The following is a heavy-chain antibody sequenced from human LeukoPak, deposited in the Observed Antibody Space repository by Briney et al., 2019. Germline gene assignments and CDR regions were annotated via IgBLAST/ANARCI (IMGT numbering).Heavy chain of an antibody. CDR3: ARAERWLQFNDAFDI. V-gene: IGHV4-59*01. CDR2: IYYSGST. Sequence: SETLSLTCTASGGSISSYYWSWIRQPPGKGLEWIGYIYYSGSTNYNPSLKSRVTISVDTSKNQFSLKLSSVTAADTAVYYCARAERWLQFNDAFDIWGQGTMVTVSS. D-gene: IGHD5-24*01. J-gene: IGHJ3*02. CDR1: GGSISSYY.